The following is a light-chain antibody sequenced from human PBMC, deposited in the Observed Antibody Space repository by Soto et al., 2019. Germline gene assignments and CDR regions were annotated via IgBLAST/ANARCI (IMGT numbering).Light chain of an antibody. J-gene: IGKJ1*01. CDR2: AAS. Sequence: AIQMTQSPSSLSASVGDRVTITCRASPGITDDLGWYQQKPGKAPKLLIYAASSLQSGVPPRFSGSGSGTDFTLTISSLQPEDFATYDCLQNFNFPWTFGQGTKVESK. CDR1: PGITDD. V-gene: IGKV1-6*01. CDR3: LQNFNFPWT.